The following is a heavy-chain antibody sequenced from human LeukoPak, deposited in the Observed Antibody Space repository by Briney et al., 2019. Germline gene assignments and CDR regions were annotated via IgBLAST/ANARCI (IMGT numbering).Heavy chain of an antibody. Sequence: SETLSLTCTVSGGSISSYYWSWIRQPPGKGLEWIGYIYYSGSTNYNPSLKSRVTISVDTSKNQFSLKLSSVTAADTAVYYCARQNFDPTAYAFDIWGQGTMVTVSS. CDR3: ARQNFDPTAYAFDI. V-gene: IGHV4-59*08. CDR2: IYYSGST. CDR1: GGSISSYY. J-gene: IGHJ3*02. D-gene: IGHD3-9*01.